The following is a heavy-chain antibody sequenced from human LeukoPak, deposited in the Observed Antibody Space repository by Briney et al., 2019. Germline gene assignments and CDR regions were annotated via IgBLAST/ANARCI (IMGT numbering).Heavy chain of an antibody. Sequence: PSETLSLTCAVYGGSFNGYYWSWIRQPPGKGLEWIGEINHSGSTNYNPSLKSRVTISVDTSKNQFSLKLSSVTAADTAVYYCARGSHCSSTSCYKGFDYWGQGTLVTVSS. CDR2: INHSGST. CDR1: GGSFNGYY. D-gene: IGHD2-2*02. CDR3: ARGSHCSSTSCYKGFDY. V-gene: IGHV4-34*01. J-gene: IGHJ4*02.